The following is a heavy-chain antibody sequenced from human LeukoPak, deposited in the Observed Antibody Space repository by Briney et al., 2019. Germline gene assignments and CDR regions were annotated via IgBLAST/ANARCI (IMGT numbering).Heavy chain of an antibody. CDR2: INWNGGDT. J-gene: IGHJ4*02. V-gene: IGHV3-20*04. D-gene: IGHD5-12*01. Sequence: GGSLRLSCAASGFTFDDHGMSWVRQAPGKGLEWVSSINWNGGDTHYTDSVKGRFTISRYNAKNSLYLQMNSLRVEDTALYYCARGQGYSGYDLGYFDYWGQGTLVTVSS. CDR1: GFTFDDHG. CDR3: ARGQGYSGYDLGYFDY.